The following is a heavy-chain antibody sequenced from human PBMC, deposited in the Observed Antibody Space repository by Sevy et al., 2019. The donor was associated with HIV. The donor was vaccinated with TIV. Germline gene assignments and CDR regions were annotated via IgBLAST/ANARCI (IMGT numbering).Heavy chain of an antibody. CDR2: ISVYNGKT. J-gene: IGHJ3*02. V-gene: IGHV1-18*04. D-gene: IGHD7-27*01. Sequence: ASVKVSCKASGYIFSSYRINWVRQAPGQGLEWLGWISVYNGKTNYAQNLQDRVTITTDTGTNTVYMEVRSLRSEHTAVYFCARGVWGNDDSLEIWGQGTMVTVSS. CDR1: GYIFSSYR. CDR3: ARGVWGNDDSLEI.